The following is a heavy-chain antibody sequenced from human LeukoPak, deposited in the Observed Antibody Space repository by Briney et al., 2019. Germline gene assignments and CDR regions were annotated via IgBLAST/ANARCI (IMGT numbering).Heavy chain of an antibody. CDR3: AKDSPAASIHYYYYYMDV. J-gene: IGHJ6*03. CDR2: IRYDGSNK. Sequence: GGSLKLSCAASGFTFSSYGMHWVRQAPGKGLEWVAFIRYDGSNKYYADSVKGRFTISRDNSKNTLYLQMNSLRAEDTAVYYCAKDSPAASIHYYYYYMDVWGKGTTVTVSS. V-gene: IGHV3-30*02. D-gene: IGHD2-2*01. CDR1: GFTFSSYG.